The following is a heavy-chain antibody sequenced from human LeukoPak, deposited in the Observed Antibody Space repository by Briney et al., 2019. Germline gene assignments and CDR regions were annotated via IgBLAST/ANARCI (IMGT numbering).Heavy chain of an antibody. CDR2: ISSSSSYI. D-gene: IGHD6-13*01. J-gene: IGHJ3*02. CDR3: ATYPGIAAAGPTGAFDI. Sequence: PGGSLRLSCAASGFTFSSYSMNWVRQAPGKGLEWDSSISSSSSYIYYADSVKGRFTISRDNSKNTLYLQMNSLRAEDTAVYYCATYPGIAAAGPTGAFDIWGQGTMVTVSS. CDR1: GFTFSSYS. V-gene: IGHV3-21*04.